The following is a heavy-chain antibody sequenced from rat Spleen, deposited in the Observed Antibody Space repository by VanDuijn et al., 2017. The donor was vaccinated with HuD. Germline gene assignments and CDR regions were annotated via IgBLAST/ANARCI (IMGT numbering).Heavy chain of an antibody. J-gene: IGHJ2*01. CDR2: ISTSGGST. Sequence: EVQLVESGGGLVQPGGSMKLSCAASGFTFSSFPMAWVRQAPTKGLEWVATISTSGGSTYYRDSVKGRFTISRDNAKSTLYLQMNSLRSEDTAPYYCTRRRSHFDYWGQGVMVTVSS. V-gene: IGHV5-46*01. CDR3: TRRRSHFDY. CDR1: GFTFSSFP. D-gene: IGHD1-11*01.